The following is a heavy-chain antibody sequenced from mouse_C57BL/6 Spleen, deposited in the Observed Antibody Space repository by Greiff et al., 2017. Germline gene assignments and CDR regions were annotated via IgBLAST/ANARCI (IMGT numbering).Heavy chain of an antibody. CDR1: GFTFSDYY. J-gene: IGHJ2*01. Sequence: EVKLVESGGGLVQPGGSLKLSCAASGFTFSDYYMYWVRQTPEKRLEWVAYISNGGGSTYYPDTVKGRFTISRDNAKNTLYLQMSRLKSEDTAMYYCARQKDYGNYCDYWGQGTTLTVSS. V-gene: IGHV5-12*01. CDR2: ISNGGGST. D-gene: IGHD2-1*01. CDR3: ARQKDYGNYCDY.